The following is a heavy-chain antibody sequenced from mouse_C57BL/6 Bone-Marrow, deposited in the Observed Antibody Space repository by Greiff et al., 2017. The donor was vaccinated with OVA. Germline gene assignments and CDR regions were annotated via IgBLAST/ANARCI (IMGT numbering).Heavy chain of an antibody. CDR3: ARGGYSNYLAWFAY. Sequence: VQLQQSGPELVKPGASVKISCKASGYSFTGYYMHWVKQSHGNILDWIGYIYPYNGVSSYNQKFKGQATLTVDKSSSTDYMELRSLTSEDSAVYYCARGGYSNYLAWFAYWGQGTLVTVSA. D-gene: IGHD2-5*01. CDR1: GYSFTGYY. J-gene: IGHJ3*01. CDR2: IYPYNGVS. V-gene: IGHV1-31*01.